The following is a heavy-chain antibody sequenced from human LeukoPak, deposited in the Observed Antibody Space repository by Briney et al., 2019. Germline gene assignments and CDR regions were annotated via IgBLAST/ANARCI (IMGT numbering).Heavy chain of an antibody. CDR2: ISWNGGSI. V-gene: IGHV3-9*01. J-gene: IGHJ4*02. D-gene: IGHD6-13*01. CDR1: GFTFDDYA. Sequence: GGSLRLSCAASGFTFDDYAMHWVRQAPGKGLEWVSGISWNGGSIGYADSVKGRFTISRDNAKNSLYLQMNSLRAEDTALYYCAKDSSSWYYNYFDYWGQGTLVTVSS. CDR3: AKDSSSWYYNYFDY.